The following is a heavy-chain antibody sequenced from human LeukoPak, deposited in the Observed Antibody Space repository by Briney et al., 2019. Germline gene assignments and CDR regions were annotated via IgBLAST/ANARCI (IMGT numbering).Heavy chain of an antibody. CDR1: GYTFTSYD. Sequence: ASVKVSCKASGYTFTSYDINWVRQATGQGLEWMGWMNPNSGNTGYAQKFQGRVTMTEDTSTDTAYMELSSLRSEDTAVYYCATAPGYYYYYMDVWGKGTTVTISS. V-gene: IGHV1-8*01. CDR2: MNPNSGNT. D-gene: IGHD1-14*01. J-gene: IGHJ6*03. CDR3: ATAPGYYYYYMDV.